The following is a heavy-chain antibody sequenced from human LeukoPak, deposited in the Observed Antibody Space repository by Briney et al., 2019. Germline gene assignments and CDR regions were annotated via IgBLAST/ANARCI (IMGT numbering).Heavy chain of an antibody. D-gene: IGHD3-3*01. J-gene: IGHJ4*02. V-gene: IGHV3-11*04. CDR3: ATQLTHYDFWSGPRGHFDY. Sequence: PGGSLRLSCAASGFTFSDYYMSWIRQAPGKGLEWVSYISSSGSTIYYADSVKGRFTISRDNAKNSLYLQMNSLRAEDTAVYYCATQLTHYDFWSGPRGHFDYWGQGTLVTVSS. CDR1: GFTFSDYY. CDR2: ISSSGSTI.